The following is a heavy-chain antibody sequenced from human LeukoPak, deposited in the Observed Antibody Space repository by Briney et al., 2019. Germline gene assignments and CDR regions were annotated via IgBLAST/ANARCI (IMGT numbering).Heavy chain of an antibody. V-gene: IGHV1-18*04. J-gene: IGHJ2*01. CDR1: GYTFTDYY. CDR3: ARAPPRRDGNNYWYFDL. Sequence: ASVKVSCKASGYTFTDYYLHWVRQAPGQGLEWMGWISANNGYTKYAQKFQGRVTMTTDTSTRTAYMEVRSLRSNDTAVYYCARAPPRRDGNNYWYFDLWGRGTLVSVSS. CDR2: ISANNGYT. D-gene: IGHD5-24*01.